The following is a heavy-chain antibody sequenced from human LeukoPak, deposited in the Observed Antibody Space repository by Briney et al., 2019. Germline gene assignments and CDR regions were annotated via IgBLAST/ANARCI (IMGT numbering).Heavy chain of an antibody. CDR3: ARLRVYCSGGNCYYYYYGMDV. J-gene: IGHJ6*02. Sequence: SETLSLTCTVSGGSISSYYWSWIRQPAGKGLEWIGRIYASGSTSYNPSLRSRVSMSLETSKNQFSLKLSSVTAADTAVYYCARLRVYCSGGNCYYYYYGMDVWGQGTTVTVSS. CDR2: IYASGST. V-gene: IGHV4-4*07. D-gene: IGHD2-15*01. CDR1: GGSISSYY.